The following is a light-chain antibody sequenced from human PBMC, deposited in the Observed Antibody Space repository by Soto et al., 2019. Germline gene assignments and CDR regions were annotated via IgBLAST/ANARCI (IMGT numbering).Light chain of an antibody. CDR1: QSISNY. Sequence: DIQMTQSPSSLSASVGDRVTINCRASQSISNYLNWYQQKPGKATKLLIYAASSVQSGVPSRFSGSGSGTDFTLTISSLQTEEFATYYCLQSYSTPYTFGQGTKLEIK. J-gene: IGKJ2*01. CDR3: LQSYSTPYT. V-gene: IGKV1-39*01. CDR2: AAS.